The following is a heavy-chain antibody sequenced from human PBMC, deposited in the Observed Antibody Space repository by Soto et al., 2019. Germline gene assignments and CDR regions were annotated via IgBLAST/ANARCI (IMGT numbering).Heavy chain of an antibody. V-gene: IGHV3-11*05. J-gene: IGHJ6*02. CDR3: AREYYYTMDV. Sequence: QVQLVESGGGLVRPGGSLRLSCEASGFTFRGYYMTWFRQAPGKGLEWLSYIDSSTKYTNYADSVKGRFTISRDNAKNSLYLQMTSLRADDTAVYYCAREYYYTMDVWGQGTMVTVSS. CDR2: IDSSTKYT. CDR1: GFTFRGYY.